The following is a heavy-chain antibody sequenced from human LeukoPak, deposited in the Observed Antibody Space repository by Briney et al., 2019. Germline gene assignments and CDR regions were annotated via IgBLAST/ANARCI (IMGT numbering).Heavy chain of an antibody. CDR3: ARRREQVSFISRRKDQSFDY. CDR1: KFTFSSYT. CDR2: ISSLGASI. Sequence: GGSLRLSCAASKFTFSSYTMNWVRQAPGKGLEWVSSISSLGASIYYADSVRGRFTISRDNAKNSLYLQMNSLRAEDTAVYYCARRREQVSFISRRKDQSFDYWGQGTLVTVSS. J-gene: IGHJ4*02. D-gene: IGHD1-14*01. V-gene: IGHV3-21*06.